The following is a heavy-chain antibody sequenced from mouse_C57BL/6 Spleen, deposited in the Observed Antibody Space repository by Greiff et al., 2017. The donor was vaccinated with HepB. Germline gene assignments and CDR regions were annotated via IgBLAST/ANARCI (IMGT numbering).Heavy chain of an antibody. D-gene: IGHD1-1*01. V-gene: IGHV2-9-1*01. J-gene: IGHJ1*03. CDR3: ARMNITTVVAGRYFDV. CDR1: GFSLTSYA. Sequence: VQGVESGPGLVAPSQSLSITCTVSGFSLTSYAISWVRQPPGKGLEWLGVIWTGGGTNYNSALKSRLSISKDNSKSQVFLKMNSLQTDDTARYYCARMNITTVVAGRYFDVWGTGTTVTVSS. CDR2: IWTGGGT.